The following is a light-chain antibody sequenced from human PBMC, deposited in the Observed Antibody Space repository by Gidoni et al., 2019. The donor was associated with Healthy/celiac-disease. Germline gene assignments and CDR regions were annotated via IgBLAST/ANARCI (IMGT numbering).Light chain of an antibody. CDR2: AAS. J-gene: IGKJ1*01. CDR1: QGIISY. Sequence: AIRMTPSPSSFSASTGDRVTITCRASQGIISYLAWYQQKPGKAPKLLTYAASTLQSGVPSRFSGSGSGTGCTLTISCLQSEEFATYYCQQYYSYPRTFGQGTKVEIK. CDR3: QQYYSYPRT. V-gene: IGKV1-8*01.